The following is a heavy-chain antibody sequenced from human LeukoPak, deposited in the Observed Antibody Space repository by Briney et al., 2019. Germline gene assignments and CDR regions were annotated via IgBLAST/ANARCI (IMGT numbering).Heavy chain of an antibody. CDR1: GGSISSYY. CDR2: IYYSGST. V-gene: IGHV4-59*01. D-gene: IGHD2-15*01. J-gene: IGHJ3*02. Sequence: SETLSLTCTVSGGSISSYYWSWIRQPPGKGLEWIGYIYYSGSTNYNPSLKSRVTISVDTSKNQFSLKLSSVTAADTAVYYCARGGHSGPDAFDIWGQGTMVTVSS. CDR3: ARGGHSGPDAFDI.